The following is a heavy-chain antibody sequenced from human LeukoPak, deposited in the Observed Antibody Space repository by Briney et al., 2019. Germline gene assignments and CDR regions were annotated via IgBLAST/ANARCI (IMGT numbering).Heavy chain of an antibody. J-gene: IGHJ4*02. D-gene: IGHD3-10*01. CDR3: ARGSILLLWFGEFGYYFDY. CDR1: GGSFSGYY. V-gene: IGHV4-34*01. CDR2: INHSGST. Sequence: PSETLSLTCAVYGGSFSGYYWSWIRQPPGKGLEWIGEINHSGSTNYNPSLKSRVTISVDTSKNQFSLKLSSVTAADTAAYYCARGSILLLWFGEFGYYFDYWGQGTLVTVSS.